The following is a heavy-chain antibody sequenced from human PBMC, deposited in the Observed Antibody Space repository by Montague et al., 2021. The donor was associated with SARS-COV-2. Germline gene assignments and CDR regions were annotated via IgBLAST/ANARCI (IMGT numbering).Heavy chain of an antibody. CDR3: ASGTYPSGSYYNRYYYGLNI. V-gene: IGHV4-34*01. CDR2: INHSANT. Sequence: SETLSLTCTVYGGSLSGYYWSWIRQPPEKGLEWIGKINHSANTKYNPSLKSPVTISIDTSKNQFSLKMTSVTAADTATYYCASGTYPSGSYYNRYYYGLNIWGPGTTVIVSS. J-gene: IGHJ6*02. D-gene: IGHD3-10*01. CDR1: GGSLSGYY.